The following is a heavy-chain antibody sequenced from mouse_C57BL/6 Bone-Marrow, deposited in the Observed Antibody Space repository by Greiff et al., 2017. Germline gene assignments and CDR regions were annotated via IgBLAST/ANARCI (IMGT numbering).Heavy chain of an antibody. D-gene: IGHD3-3*01. V-gene: IGHV1-50*01. CDR1: GYTFTSYW. Sequence: QVQLQQPGAELVKPGASVNLSCKASGYTFTSYWMQWVKQRPGQGLEWIGEIDPSESYTNYTQKFKGKATLTVDTYSSTAYMQLSSLTSEDSAVYYCARVGGCPIFDYWGQGTTLTVSS. J-gene: IGHJ2*01. CDR3: ARVGGCPIFDY. CDR2: IDPSESYT.